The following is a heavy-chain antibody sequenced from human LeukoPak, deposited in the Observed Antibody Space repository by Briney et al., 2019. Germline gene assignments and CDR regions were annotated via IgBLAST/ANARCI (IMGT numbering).Heavy chain of an antibody. D-gene: IGHD2-15*01. CDR2: ISYDGSNK. J-gene: IGHJ6*04. CDR1: GFTFSSYG. Sequence: GGSLRLSCAASGFTFSSYGMHWVRQAPGKGLERVAVISYDGSNKYYADSVKGRFTISRDNSKNTLYLQMNSLRAEGTAVYYCAKQAATDYYYGMDVWGKGTTVTVSS. CDR3: AKQAATDYYYGMDV. V-gene: IGHV3-30*18.